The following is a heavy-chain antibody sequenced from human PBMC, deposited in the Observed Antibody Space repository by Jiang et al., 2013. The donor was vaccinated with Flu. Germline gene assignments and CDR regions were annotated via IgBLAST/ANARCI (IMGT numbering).Heavy chain of an antibody. D-gene: IGHD3-3*01. V-gene: IGHV4-34*01. CDR3: ARDRGPKTIFGTGAGWFAP. Sequence: LLKPSETLSLTCGVSGGSFSGYHWSWVRQAPGKGLEWIGEINDSGSTNYNPSLKSRVTISVDTSKNQFSLKLSSVTAADTAVYYCARDRGPKTIFGTGAGWFAPGAREPWSPSPQ. J-gene: IGHJ5*02. CDR1: GGSFSGYH. CDR2: INDSGST.